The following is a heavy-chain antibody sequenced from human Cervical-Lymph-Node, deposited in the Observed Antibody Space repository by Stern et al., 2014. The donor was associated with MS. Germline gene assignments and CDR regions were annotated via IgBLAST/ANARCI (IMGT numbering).Heavy chain of an antibody. J-gene: IGHJ4*02. CDR3: ARHQGGIAAN. CDR1: GDTFSSFD. V-gene: IGHV1-69*01. D-gene: IGHD6-13*01. CDR2: ITPLCGTT. Sequence: QVQLVQSGGGVNQPGSSMKVSCAASGDTFSSFDMHWVRQAPGPGPELVGGITPLCGTTYYAQKFQGIVTIIADESTSTAFLELNSLKSEDTAVYYCARHQGGIAANWGQGTLVTVSS.